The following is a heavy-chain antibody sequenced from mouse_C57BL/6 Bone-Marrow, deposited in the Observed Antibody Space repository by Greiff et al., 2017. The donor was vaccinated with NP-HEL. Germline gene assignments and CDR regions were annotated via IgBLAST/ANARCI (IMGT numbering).Heavy chain of an antibody. V-gene: IGHV1-81*01. CDR1: GYTFTSYG. J-gene: IGHJ1*03. CDR2: IYPRSGNT. Sequence: VQLQQSGAELARPGASVKLSCKASGYTFTSYGISWVKQRTGQGLEWIGEIYPRSGNTYYNEKFKGKATLTADKSSSTAYMELRSLTSDDSAVYFCAIPYSNYVRWYFDVWGTGTTVTVSS. D-gene: IGHD2-5*01. CDR3: AIPYSNYVRWYFDV.